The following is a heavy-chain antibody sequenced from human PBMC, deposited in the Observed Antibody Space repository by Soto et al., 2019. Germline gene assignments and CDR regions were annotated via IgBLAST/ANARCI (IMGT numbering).Heavy chain of an antibody. CDR3: ARGGDIVLVPAAIGSYYYYGMDV. Sequence: QVQLVQSGSELKKPGASVNVSCKASGYTFTSYAMNWVRQAPGQGLEWMGWINTNTGNPTYAQGFTGRFVFSLDTSVSTAYLQICSLKAEDTAVYYCARGGDIVLVPAAIGSYYYYGMDVWGQGTTVTVSS. V-gene: IGHV7-4-1*01. CDR2: INTNTGNP. J-gene: IGHJ6*02. CDR1: GYTFTSYA. D-gene: IGHD2-2*01.